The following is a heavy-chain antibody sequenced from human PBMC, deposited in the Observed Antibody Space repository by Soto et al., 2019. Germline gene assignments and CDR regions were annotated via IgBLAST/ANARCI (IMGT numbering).Heavy chain of an antibody. CDR2: ISAYNGNT. CDR1: GYTFTSYG. CDR3: AKSATVTAAIAY. Sequence: ASVKVSCKASGYTFTSYGISWVRQAPGQGLEWMGWISAYNGNTNYAQKLQGRVTMTTDTSTSTAYMELRSLRSEDMAVYYCAKSATVTAAIAYWGQGTLVTVSS. V-gene: IGHV1-18*03. J-gene: IGHJ4*02. D-gene: IGHD2-2*02.